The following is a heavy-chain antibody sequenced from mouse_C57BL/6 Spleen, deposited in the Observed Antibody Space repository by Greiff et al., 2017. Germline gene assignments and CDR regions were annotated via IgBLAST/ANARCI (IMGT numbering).Heavy chain of an antibody. CDR1: GYTFPSYW. V-gene: IGHV1-53*01. J-gene: IGHJ2*01. CDR2: INPSNGGT. CDR3: ARVDGYDDYFYY. D-gene: IGHD2-2*01. Sequence: QVQLQQPGTELVKPGASVKLSCKASGYTFPSYWMHWVKQRPGQGLEWIGNINPSNGGTKYNGKLKSKATLTVDKSSSTADMQLSSLKSEDSAVFYCARVDGYDDYFYYWGQGTTLTVSS.